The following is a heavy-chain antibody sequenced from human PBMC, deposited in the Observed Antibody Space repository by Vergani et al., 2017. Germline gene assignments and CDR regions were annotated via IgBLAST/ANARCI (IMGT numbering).Heavy chain of an antibody. CDR1: GFTFGSYS. CDR2: ISSSGNYV. J-gene: IGHJ6*02. D-gene: IGHD3-10*01. CDR3: ARDQGSGTNRHHYGMDV. Sequence: EEHLVESGGGLVKPGGSLRLSCVASGFTFGSYSVNWVRQAPGRGLEWVASISSSGNYVYYAASVKGRFSISRDNAKSLLSLQMNSLRGDDTAVYYCARDQGSGTNRHHYGMDVWGQATTVTVSS. V-gene: IGHV3-21*06.